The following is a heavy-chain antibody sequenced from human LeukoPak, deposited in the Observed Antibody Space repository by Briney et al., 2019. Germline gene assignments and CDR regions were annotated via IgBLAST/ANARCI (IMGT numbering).Heavy chain of an antibody. CDR2: IYYSGST. CDR3: VLSGGGKKNWFDP. D-gene: IGHD1-26*01. J-gene: IGHJ5*02. CDR1: GGSISRYY. Sequence: SETLSLTCTVSGGSISRYYWSWIRQPPGKGLEWIGYIYYSGSTNYNPSLKSRVTISVDTSKNQFSLKLSSVTAAETAVYYCVLSGGGKKNWFDPWGQGTLVTVSS. V-gene: IGHV4-59*01.